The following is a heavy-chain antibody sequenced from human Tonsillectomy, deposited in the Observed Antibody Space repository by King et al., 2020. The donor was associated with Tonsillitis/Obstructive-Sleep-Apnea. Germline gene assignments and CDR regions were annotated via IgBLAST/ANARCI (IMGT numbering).Heavy chain of an antibody. CDR2: IHTSGST. CDR3: ARDYSSGYGLDV. J-gene: IGHJ6*02. V-gene: IGHV4-4*07. D-gene: IGHD6-19*01. Sequence: VQLQESGPGLVKPSETLSLTCTVSGVSISSYYWNWIRQPAGKRLEWIGRIHTSGSTNYNPSLKSRVTMSVDTSKNRVSLRLNSVTAADTAVYYCARDYSSGYGLDVWGQGTTVTVSS. CDR1: GVSISSYY.